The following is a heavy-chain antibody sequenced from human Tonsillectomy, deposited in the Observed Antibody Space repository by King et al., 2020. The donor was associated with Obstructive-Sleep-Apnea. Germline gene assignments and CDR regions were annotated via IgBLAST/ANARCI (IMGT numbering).Heavy chain of an antibody. CDR1: GFTFSHYW. CDR3: ARYGVDDDYGLDF. J-gene: IGHJ4*02. CDR2: IKGDGGEK. Sequence: VQLVESGGGLVQPGRSLGLSCAASGFTFSHYWMTWVRQAPGEGLEWVANIKGDGGEKHYVDSGKGRFTISRDNAKNSLNLQMNSLRVDDTAIYYCARYGVDDDYGLDFWGQGTLVTVSS. D-gene: IGHD4-17*01. V-gene: IGHV3-7*01.